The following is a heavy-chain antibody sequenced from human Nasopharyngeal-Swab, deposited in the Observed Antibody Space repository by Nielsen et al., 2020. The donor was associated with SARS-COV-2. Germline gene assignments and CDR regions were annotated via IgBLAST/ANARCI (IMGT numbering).Heavy chain of an antibody. CDR2: VSYDGNTV. CDR1: GFTFSGHD. CDR3: ARDPYPSLSGSYAIFDN. Sequence: GESLKISCAASGFTFSGHDMHWVRQAPGKGLEWVAVVSYDGNTVYSADSLKGRFTISLDNSKNTISLHLNSLRTDDTAVYFCARDPYPSLSGSYAIFDNWGQGTLVTVSS. J-gene: IGHJ4*02. D-gene: IGHD2-2*01. V-gene: IGHV3-30-3*01.